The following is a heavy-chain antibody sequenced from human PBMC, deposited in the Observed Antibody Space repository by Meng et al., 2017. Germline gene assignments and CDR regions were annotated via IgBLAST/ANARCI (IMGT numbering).Heavy chain of an antibody. J-gene: IGHJ4*02. V-gene: IGHV1-2*06. CDR1: GYTFTGYY. D-gene: IGHD6-13*01. CDR3: ARDPSYSSSWYGSNVDYFDS. Sequence: QVQRGESGAEAKNAGTSVKVSFKASGYTFTGYYMHWVLQAPGQGLEWMGRINPNSGGTNDAQKFQGRVTMTMDTSISTAYMELSRLRSDDTAVYYCARDPSYSSSWYGSNVDYFDSWGQGTLVTVSS. CDR2: INPNSGGT.